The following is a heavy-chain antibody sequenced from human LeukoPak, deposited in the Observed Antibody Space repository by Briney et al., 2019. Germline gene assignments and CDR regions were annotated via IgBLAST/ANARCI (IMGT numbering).Heavy chain of an antibody. Sequence: PGGSLKLSFAASGFTVSSNFRTWVRQAPGKGLEWVSVIYSGGSTYYAESVKERFTISRDKSKNMLYLQMNSQKAEDTAVYYCARGGDYLHYWGQGTLVSVSS. J-gene: IGHJ4*02. CDR3: ARGGDYLHY. D-gene: IGHD3-10*01. CDR1: GFTVSSNF. CDR2: IYSGGST. V-gene: IGHV3-66*01.